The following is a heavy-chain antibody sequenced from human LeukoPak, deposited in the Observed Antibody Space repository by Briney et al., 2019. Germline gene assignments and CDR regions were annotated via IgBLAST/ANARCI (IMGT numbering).Heavy chain of an antibody. V-gene: IGHV1-24*01. Sequence: ASVRVSCKVSGATLSKISIDWVRQAHGKGLEWMGSVGHEDGTTIHAQKFQGRFNMTVDTATDTAYMEMSSLMSEDTAIYYCATDAIVFDYWGQGTLVTVSS. CDR1: GATLSKIS. J-gene: IGHJ4*02. CDR3: ATDAIVFDY. CDR2: VGHEDGTT. D-gene: IGHD3-22*01.